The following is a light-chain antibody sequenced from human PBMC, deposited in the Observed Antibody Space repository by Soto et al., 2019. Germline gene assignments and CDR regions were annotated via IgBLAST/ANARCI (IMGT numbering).Light chain of an antibody. Sequence: QSVLTQPASVSGSPGQSITISCTGTSSDVGAYDYVSWFQQYPGKAPKLIISEVSNRPSGVSNRLSGSKSGNAASLTISGLQAEDEAEYFCFSFTTSWTHVFGTGTKVTVL. CDR1: SSDVGAYDY. J-gene: IGLJ1*01. CDR2: EVS. CDR3: FSFTTSWTHV. V-gene: IGLV2-14*03.